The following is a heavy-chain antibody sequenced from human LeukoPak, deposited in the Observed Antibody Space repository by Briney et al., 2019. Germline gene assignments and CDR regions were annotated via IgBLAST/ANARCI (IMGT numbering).Heavy chain of an antibody. J-gene: IGHJ3*02. CDR1: GDSVSSNSAA. D-gene: IGHD6-13*01. CDR3: ARGLAAAGAGAFDI. V-gene: IGHV6-1*01. Sequence: SQTLSLTCAISGDSVSSNSAAWNWIRQYPSIGLEWLGRTYYRSKWYNDYAVSVKSRITINPDTSKNQLSLQLNSVTPEDTAVYYCARGLAAAGAGAFDIWGQGTMVTVSS. CDR2: TYYRSKWYN.